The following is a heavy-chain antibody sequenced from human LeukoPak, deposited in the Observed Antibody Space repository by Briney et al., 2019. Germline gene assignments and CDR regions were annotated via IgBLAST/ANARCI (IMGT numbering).Heavy chain of an antibody. CDR1: GFTFSNYA. Sequence: GGSLRLSCAASGFTFSNYAMTWVRHAPGEGLEWVSAISDSGGTTYYADSVKGRFTISRDNSKNTLYLQMNSLIAEDTAVYYCARGPGGNPYYYYGMDVWGQGTTVTVSS. V-gene: IGHV3-23*01. CDR2: ISDSGGTT. D-gene: IGHD4-23*01. CDR3: ARGPGGNPYYYYGMDV. J-gene: IGHJ6*02.